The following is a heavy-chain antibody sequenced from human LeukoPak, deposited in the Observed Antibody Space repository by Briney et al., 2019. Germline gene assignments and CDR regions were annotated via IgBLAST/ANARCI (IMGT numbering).Heavy chain of an antibody. CDR3: ARDQVYCSSTSCYQNWFDP. D-gene: IGHD2-2*01. CDR1: GGSISSGGYY. Sequence: ESSETPSLTCTVSGGSISSGGYYWSWIRQHPGKGLEWIGYIYYSGSTYYNPSLKSRVTISVDTSKNQFSLKLSSVTAADTAVYYCARDQVYCSSTSCYQNWFDPWGQGTLVTVSS. CDR2: IYYSGST. J-gene: IGHJ5*02. V-gene: IGHV4-31*03.